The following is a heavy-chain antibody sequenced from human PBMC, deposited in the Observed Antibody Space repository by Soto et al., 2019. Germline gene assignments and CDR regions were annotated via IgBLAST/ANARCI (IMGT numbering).Heavy chain of an antibody. J-gene: IGHJ6*02. Sequence: GGALRVSCVASGFTLSNYGMHWGRQAPGKGLEWVSYISSSGSTIYYADSVKGRFTISRDNAKNSLYLQMNSLRAEDTAVYYCARSRRYSTNQAMDVWGQGTTVTVSS. CDR3: ARSRRYSTNQAMDV. D-gene: IGHD5-12*01. CDR2: ISSSGSTI. CDR1: GFTLSNYG. V-gene: IGHV3-48*04.